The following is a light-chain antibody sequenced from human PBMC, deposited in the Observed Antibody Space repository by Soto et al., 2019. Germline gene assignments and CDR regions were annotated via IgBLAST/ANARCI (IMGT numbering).Light chain of an antibody. V-gene: IGKV3-20*01. Sequence: EIVLTQSPGTLSLSPGERATLFCRASQSINNNYLAWYQQKPGQTPRLLIYGASNRATGIPDRFSGSGSGTDFTLTISRLEPEDFAVYYCHQYGTLPRTFGQGTKVEIK. CDR1: QSINNNY. J-gene: IGKJ1*01. CDR3: HQYGTLPRT. CDR2: GAS.